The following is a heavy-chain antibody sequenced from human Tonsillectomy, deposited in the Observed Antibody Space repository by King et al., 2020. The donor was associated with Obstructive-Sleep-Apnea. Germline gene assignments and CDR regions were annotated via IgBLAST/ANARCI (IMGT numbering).Heavy chain of an antibody. CDR2: INPNSGGT. CDR1: GYTFTGYY. D-gene: IGHD6-13*01. Sequence: QLVQSGAEVKKPGASVKVSCKASGYTFTGYYMHWVRQAPGQGLEWMGWINPNSGGTNYAQKFQGRVTMTRDTSISTAYMELSRLRSDDTAVYYCVRVARLGIAAAGTGYWGQGTLVTVSS. V-gene: IGHV1-2*02. CDR3: VRVARLGIAAAGTGY. J-gene: IGHJ4*02.